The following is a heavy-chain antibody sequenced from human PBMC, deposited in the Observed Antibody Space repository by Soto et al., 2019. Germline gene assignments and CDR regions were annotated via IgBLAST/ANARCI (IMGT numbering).Heavy chain of an antibody. D-gene: IGHD2-21*02. CDR2: IRGNGDRT. V-gene: IGHV3-23*01. CDR1: GFAFSNYA. CDR3: ARAEVTAVFGF. J-gene: IGHJ4*02. Sequence: EEQLLESGGVLVVPGGSLRLSCAASGFAFSNYAMTWVRQAPGKGLEWVSRIRGNGDRTYYAESVKGRFTISRDNSKSTLFLQMNSLRADDTAVYFCARAEVTAVFGFWGQGTLVTVSS.